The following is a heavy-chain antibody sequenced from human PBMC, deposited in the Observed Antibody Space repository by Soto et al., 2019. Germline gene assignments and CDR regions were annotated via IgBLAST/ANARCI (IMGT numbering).Heavy chain of an antibody. CDR1: GGTFSSYT. Sequence: ASVKVSCKASGGTFSSYTISWVRQAPGQGLEWMGRIIPILGIANYAQKSQGRVTITADKSTSTAYMELSSLRSEDTAVYYCARERYCSGGSCSPYFDYWGQGTLVTVSS. J-gene: IGHJ4*02. CDR2: IIPILGIA. CDR3: ARERYCSGGSCSPYFDY. V-gene: IGHV1-69*04. D-gene: IGHD2-15*01.